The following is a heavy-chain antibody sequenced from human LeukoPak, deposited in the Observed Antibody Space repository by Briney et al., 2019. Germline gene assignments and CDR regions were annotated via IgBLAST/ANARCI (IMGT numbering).Heavy chain of an antibody. D-gene: IGHD3/OR15-3a*01. J-gene: IGHJ4*02. CDR3: ARGGTWTIYYFDY. V-gene: IGHV1-46*01. CDR1: GYTFTSYY. CDR2: INPSGGTT. Sequence: GASVKVSCKASGYTFTSYYMHWVRQAPGQGLEWMGIINPSGGTTTYAQKFQGRVTMTRDTSTSTVYMELGSLSSEDTAVYFCARGGTWTIYYFDYWGQGTLVTVSS.